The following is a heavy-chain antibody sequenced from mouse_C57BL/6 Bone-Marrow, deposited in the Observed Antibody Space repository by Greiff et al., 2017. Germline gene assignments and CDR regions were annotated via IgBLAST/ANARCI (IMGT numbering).Heavy chain of an antibody. J-gene: IGHJ4*01. CDR3: TNPYWDLY. CDR2: IDPENGDT. V-gene: IGHV14-4*01. CDR1: GFNIKDDY. D-gene: IGHD4-1*01. Sequence: EVHLVESGAELVRPGASVKLSCTASGFNIKDDYMHWVKQRPEQGLEWIGWIDPENGDTEYASKFQGKATITADTSSNTAYLQLSSLTSEDTAVYYCTNPYWDLYWGQGTSVTVSS.